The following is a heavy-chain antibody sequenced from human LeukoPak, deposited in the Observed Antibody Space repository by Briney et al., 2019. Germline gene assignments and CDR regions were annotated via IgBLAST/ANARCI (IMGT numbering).Heavy chain of an antibody. Sequence: GGSLRLSCAASGFTVSSNYMSWVRQAPGKGLEWVSVIYSGGSTYYADSVKGRITISRDNAKNSLYLQMNSLRAEDTAVYYCARDPLRVDYWGQGTLVTVSS. D-gene: IGHD6-13*01. V-gene: IGHV3-53*01. J-gene: IGHJ4*02. CDR2: IYSGGST. CDR1: GFTVSSNY. CDR3: ARDPLRVDY.